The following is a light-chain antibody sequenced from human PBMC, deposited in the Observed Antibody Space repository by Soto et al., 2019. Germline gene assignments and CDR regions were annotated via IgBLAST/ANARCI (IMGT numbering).Light chain of an antibody. V-gene: IGLV2-14*03. CDR3: SSYTTSNTRQIV. J-gene: IGLJ1*01. CDR2: DVS. Sequence: QSALTQPASVSGSPGQSITISCTGTSSDVGGYNYVSWYQHHPGKAPKLIIYDVSNWPSGVSIRFSGSKSDNTASLTISGLQPEDEADYHCSSYTTSNTRQIVFGTRTKLTVL. CDR1: SSDVGGYNY.